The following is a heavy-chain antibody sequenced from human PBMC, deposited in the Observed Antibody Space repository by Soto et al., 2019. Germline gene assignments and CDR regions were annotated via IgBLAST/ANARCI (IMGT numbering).Heavy chain of an antibody. D-gene: IGHD2-2*01. CDR3: ARDWSRDIVVVPALYGMDV. CDR2: IIPIFGTA. Sequence: QVQLVQSGAEVKKPGSSVKVSCKASGGTFSSYAISWVRQAPGQGLEWMGGIIPIFGTANYAQKFQGRVTMTADESTSTAYMELSSLRSEDTAVYYCARDWSRDIVVVPALYGMDVWGQGTTVTVSS. CDR1: GGTFSSYA. V-gene: IGHV1-69*01. J-gene: IGHJ6*02.